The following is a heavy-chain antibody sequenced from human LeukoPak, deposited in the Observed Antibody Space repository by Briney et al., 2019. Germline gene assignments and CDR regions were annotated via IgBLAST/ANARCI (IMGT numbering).Heavy chain of an antibody. D-gene: IGHD2-21*02. V-gene: IGHV3-23*01. J-gene: IGHJ4*02. CDR2: ISGSGYNT. CDR1: GFTFSSYA. CDR3: AKEGVYIVVVTAMDY. Sequence: GGSLRLSCAAWGFTFSSYAMRWVRQARGKALEGVSAISGSGYNTYYADSVKGRFPISRDNYKNKLYLQMNRLRVGDKAVYFCAKEGVYIVVVTAMDYWGQGTLVTVSS.